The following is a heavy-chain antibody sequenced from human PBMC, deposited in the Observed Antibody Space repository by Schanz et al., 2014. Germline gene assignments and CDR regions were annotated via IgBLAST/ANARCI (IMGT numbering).Heavy chain of an antibody. CDR2: IIPILDIT. CDR3: ARAAQDYSDSSGYATYYFGN. Sequence: QVQLVQSGAEVKKPGSSVKVSCKASGGTFSSFAIFWVRQAPGQGLEWMGTIIPILDITNYAQKFQGRVTITADKSTSTAYMELSNLRSEDTAVYYCARAAQDYSDSSGYATYYFGNWGQGTLVTVSS. D-gene: IGHD3-22*01. V-gene: IGHV1-69*04. CDR1: GGTFSSFA. J-gene: IGHJ4*02.